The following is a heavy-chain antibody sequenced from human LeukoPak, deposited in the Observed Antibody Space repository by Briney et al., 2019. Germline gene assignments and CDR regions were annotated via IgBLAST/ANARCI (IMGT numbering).Heavy chain of an antibody. Sequence: PGGSLRLSCAAYGFIFSNYGMHWVRQAPGKGLEWVAFIRYDESNKLDADSVKGRFTISRDNSKNTPFLQMNSLRAEDTAVYYCATMQWLEGVDWFDPWGQGTLVTVSS. D-gene: IGHD6-19*01. V-gene: IGHV3-30*02. CDR1: GFIFSNYG. CDR3: ATMQWLEGVDWFDP. CDR2: IRYDESNK. J-gene: IGHJ5*02.